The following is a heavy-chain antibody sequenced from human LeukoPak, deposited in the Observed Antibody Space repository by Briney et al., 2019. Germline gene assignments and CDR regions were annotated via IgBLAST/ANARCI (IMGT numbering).Heavy chain of an antibody. D-gene: IGHD2-21*02. V-gene: IGHV3-11*01. J-gene: IGHJ4*02. Sequence: PGGSLRLSCAASGFTFSDYCMTWIRQAPGKGLEWVSCISSSGSTIFYADSVKGRFTISRDNAKSSLFLQMNSLRAEDTAVYYCARVNRVTANQELDYWGQGTLVTVSS. CDR3: ARVNRVTANQELDY. CDR1: GFTFSDYC. CDR2: ISSSGSTI.